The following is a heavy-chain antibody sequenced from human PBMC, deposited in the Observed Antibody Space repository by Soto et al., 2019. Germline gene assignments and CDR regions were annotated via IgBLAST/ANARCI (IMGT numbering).Heavy chain of an antibody. V-gene: IGHV3-30*18. J-gene: IGHJ6*01. Sequence: QVQLVESGGGVVQPGRSLRLSCAASGFTFSSYGMHWVRQAPGKGLEWVAVISYDGSNKYYADSVKGRFTISRDNSKNTLYLQMNSLRAEDTAVYYCAKDTGYYDSSGYDYYYYYGMDVW. CDR2: ISYDGSNK. CDR1: GFTFSSYG. D-gene: IGHD3-22*01. CDR3: AKDTGYYDSSGYDYYYYYGMDV.